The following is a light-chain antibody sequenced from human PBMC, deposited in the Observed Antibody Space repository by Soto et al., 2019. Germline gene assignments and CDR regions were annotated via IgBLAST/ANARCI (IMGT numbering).Light chain of an antibody. Sequence: DIHLTQSPSLLSASVGDRVTITCRASQGISQYVSWYQQKPGKAPRLLIYAATVLQGGVPSRFSGSGSGTDFTLTISSLQPEDFATYYCQQSYSTPPITFGQGTRLEIK. J-gene: IGKJ5*01. CDR2: AAT. CDR3: QQSYSTPPIT. CDR1: QGISQY. V-gene: IGKV1-39*01.